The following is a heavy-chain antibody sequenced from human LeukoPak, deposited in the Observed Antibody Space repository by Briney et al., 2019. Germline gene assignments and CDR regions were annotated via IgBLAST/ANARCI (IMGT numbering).Heavy chain of an antibody. J-gene: IGHJ6*02. CDR3: AKVGYCSGGSCYSYYYGMDV. Sequence: GGSLRLSCAASGFTFDDYAMHWVRHAPAKGLEWVSGISWNSGSIGYADSVKGRFTISRDNAKNSLYLQMNSLRAEDTALYYCAKVGYCSGGSCYSYYYGMDVWGQGTTVTVSS. CDR1: GFTFDDYA. D-gene: IGHD2-15*01. V-gene: IGHV3-9*01. CDR2: ISWNSGSI.